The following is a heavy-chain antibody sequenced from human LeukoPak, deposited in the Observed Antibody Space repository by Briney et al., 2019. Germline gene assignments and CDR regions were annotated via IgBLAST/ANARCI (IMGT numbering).Heavy chain of an antibody. V-gene: IGHV3-33*01. Sequence: GRSLRLSCAASGFTFSSYGMHWVRQAPGKGLEWVAVIWYDGSNKYYADSVKGRFTISRDNSTNTLYLQMNSLRAEDTAVYYYGRGGYDRWSGYRTDYWGQGTLVTVSS. CDR1: GFTFSSYG. CDR2: IWYDGSNK. D-gene: IGHD3-3*01. J-gene: IGHJ4*02. CDR3: GRGGYDRWSGYRTDY.